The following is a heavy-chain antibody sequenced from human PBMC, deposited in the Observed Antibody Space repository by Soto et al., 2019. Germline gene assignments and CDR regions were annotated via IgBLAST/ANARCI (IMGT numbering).Heavy chain of an antibody. Sequence: QVQLVESGGGVVQPGRSLRLSCAASGFTFSSYAMHWVRQAPGNGLEWVAVIWYDGSNKNYADPVKGRLTISRDNSKNTLYLQMNSLRNEDTAVYYCAKARHGSGTYSYFDYWGQGILVTVSS. V-gene: IGHV3-30*18. CDR3: AKARHGSGTYSYFDY. CDR2: IWYDGSNK. CDR1: GFTFSSYA. J-gene: IGHJ4*02. D-gene: IGHD3-10*01.